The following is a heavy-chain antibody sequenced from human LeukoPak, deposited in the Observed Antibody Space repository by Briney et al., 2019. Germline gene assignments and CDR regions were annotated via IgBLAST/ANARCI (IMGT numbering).Heavy chain of an antibody. CDR1: GFSFSDYA. Sequence: GEFLRLSCVASGFSFSDYAMHWVRQAPGKGLERVAVISADGRDKYYIDSVRGRFTISRDNSKTTVFLQMNSLEVEDTAVYYCATPLTSKWSSSWYSGHFDYWGQGALVTAPS. D-gene: IGHD6-13*01. J-gene: IGHJ4*02. CDR3: ATPLTSKWSSSWYSGHFDY. V-gene: IGHV3-30*04. CDR2: ISADGRDK.